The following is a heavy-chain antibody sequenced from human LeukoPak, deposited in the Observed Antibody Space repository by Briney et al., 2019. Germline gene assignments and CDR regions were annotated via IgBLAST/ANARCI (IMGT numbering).Heavy chain of an antibody. Sequence: PGGSLRLSCTVSGFTVSSNSMSWVRQAPGKGLEWVSFIYSDNTHYSDSVKGRFTISRDNSKNTLYLQMNSLRPEDTAVYYCAKERGRDGYNYRNFDYWGQGTLVTVSS. CDR1: GFTVSSNS. CDR3: AKERGRDGYNYRNFDY. V-gene: IGHV3-66*03. J-gene: IGHJ4*02. D-gene: IGHD5-24*01. CDR2: IYSDNT.